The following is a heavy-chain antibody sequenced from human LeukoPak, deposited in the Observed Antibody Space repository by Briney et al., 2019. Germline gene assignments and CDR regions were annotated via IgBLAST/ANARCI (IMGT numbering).Heavy chain of an antibody. D-gene: IGHD1-26*01. V-gene: IGHV3-23*01. CDR3: AKDEGPFVGATTTVFDS. Sequence: GGSLRLSCAASGFTFSGYAMSWVRQAPGKGLEWVSTISGSGDSTYYADSVKGRFTVSRDSSKNTLYLQMNSLRAEDTAVYHCAKDEGPFVGATTTVFDSWGQGTLVTVSS. CDR2: ISGSGDST. CDR1: GFTFSGYA. J-gene: IGHJ4*02.